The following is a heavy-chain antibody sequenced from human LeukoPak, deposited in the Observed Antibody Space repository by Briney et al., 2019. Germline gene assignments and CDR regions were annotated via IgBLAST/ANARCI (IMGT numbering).Heavy chain of an antibody. Sequence: GGSLRLSCAASGFTFSSYSMNWVRQAPGKGLEWVSYISSSSSTIYYADSVKGRFTISRDNAKNSLYLQMNSLRAEDTAVYYCARDLTLWFGDFDYWGQGTLVTVSS. V-gene: IGHV3-48*01. CDR3: ARDLTLWFGDFDY. J-gene: IGHJ4*02. CDR2: ISSSSSTI. CDR1: GFTFSSYS. D-gene: IGHD3-10*01.